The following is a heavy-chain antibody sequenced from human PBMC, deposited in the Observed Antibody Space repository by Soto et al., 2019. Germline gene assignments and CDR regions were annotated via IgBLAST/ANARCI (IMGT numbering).Heavy chain of an antibody. CDR3: AREGWGSRFGELFYRVYYYYMDV. CDR2: IKQDGSEK. V-gene: IGHV3-7*01. D-gene: IGHD3-10*01. Sequence: GGSLRLSCAASGFTFSSYWMSWVRQAPGKGLEWVANIKQDGSEKYYVDSVKGRFTISRDNAKNSLYLQMNSLRAEDTAVYYCAREGWGSRFGELFYRVYYYYMDVWGKGTTVTVSS. CDR1: GFTFSSYW. J-gene: IGHJ6*03.